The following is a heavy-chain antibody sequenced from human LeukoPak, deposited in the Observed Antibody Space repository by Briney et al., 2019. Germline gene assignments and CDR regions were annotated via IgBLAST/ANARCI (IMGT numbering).Heavy chain of an antibody. D-gene: IGHD5-12*01. CDR1: GFTFSSDS. V-gene: IGHV3-21*01. CDR3: ARAGSGLFPARGNSGCLDY. CDR2: IRSSSSYI. Sequence: GGSLRLSCAASGFTFSSDSMNSARQAPGKGLEWVSSIRSSSSYIYYADSGKGRFTISRDNAKNSVYLQMNTLRAEDTAVYYCARAGSGLFPARGNSGCLDYWGQGTLVTVSS. J-gene: IGHJ4*02.